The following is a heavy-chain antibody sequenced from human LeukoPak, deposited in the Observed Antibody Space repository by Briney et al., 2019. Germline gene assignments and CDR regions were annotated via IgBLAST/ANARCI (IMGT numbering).Heavy chain of an antibody. Sequence: PSETLSLTCAVYGGSFSGYYWSWIRQPPGKGLEWIGEINHSGSTNYNPSLKSRVTISVDTSKNQFSLKLSSGTAGDTAVYYCARLNRRKVGDKAVVVPAAHFDYWGQGTLVTVSS. D-gene: IGHD2-2*01. CDR3: ARLNRRKVGDKAVVVPAAHFDY. J-gene: IGHJ4*02. CDR2: INHSGST. V-gene: IGHV4-34*01. CDR1: GGSFSGYY.